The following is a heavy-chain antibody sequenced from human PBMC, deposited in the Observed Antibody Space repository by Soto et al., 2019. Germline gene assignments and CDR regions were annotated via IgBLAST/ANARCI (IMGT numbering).Heavy chain of an antibody. J-gene: IGHJ4*02. Sequence: SETLSLTCAVYGGSFSGYYWSLIRQPPGKGLEWIGEINHSGSTNYNPSLKSRVTISVDTSKNQFSLKLSSVTAADTAVYYCASLVEPYYFDYWGQGTLVTVSS. D-gene: IGHD3-16*01. V-gene: IGHV4-34*01. CDR2: INHSGST. CDR1: GGSFSGYY. CDR3: ASLVEPYYFDY.